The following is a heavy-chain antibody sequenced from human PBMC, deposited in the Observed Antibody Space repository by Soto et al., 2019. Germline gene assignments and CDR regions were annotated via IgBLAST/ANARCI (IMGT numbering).Heavy chain of an antibody. D-gene: IGHD3-22*01. CDR2: INHSGST. V-gene: IGHV4-34*01. J-gene: IGHJ4*02. CDR3: ARDPYYYDSSGVDY. CDR1: GGSFSGYY. Sequence: SETLSLTCAVYGGSFSGYYWSWIRQPPGKGLEWIGEINHSGSTNYNPSLKSRVTISVDTSKNQFSLKLSSVTAADTAVYYCARDPYYYDSSGVDYWGQGTLVTVSS.